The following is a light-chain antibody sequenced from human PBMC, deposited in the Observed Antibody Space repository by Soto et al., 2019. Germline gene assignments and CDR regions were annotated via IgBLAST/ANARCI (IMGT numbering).Light chain of an antibody. V-gene: IGKV1-5*01. CDR3: QQYETFSGT. CDR1: QSVSGW. CDR2: DAS. Sequence: DIQMTQSPSTLSASVGDTVTVTCRASQSVSGWLAWYQQKPGEAPKLLIYDASALPRGVPSRCSGSGSGTKSTITSASLQPDDFATYYCQQYETFSGTFGPGTKVDI. J-gene: IGKJ1*01.